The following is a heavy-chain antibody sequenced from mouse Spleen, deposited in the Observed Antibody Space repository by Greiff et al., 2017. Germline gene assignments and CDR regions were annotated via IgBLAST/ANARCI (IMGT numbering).Heavy chain of an antibody. J-gene: IGHJ2*01. V-gene: IGHV5-16*01. Sequence: EVQRVESEGGLVQPGSSMKLSCTASGFTFSDYYMAWVRQVPEKGLEWVANINYDGSSTYYLDSLKSRFIISRDNAKNILYLQMSSLKSEDTATYYCARDYGYDGDYFDYWGQGTTLTVSS. CDR1: GFTFSDYY. CDR2: INYDGSST. CDR3: ARDYGYDGDYFDY. D-gene: IGHD2-2*01.